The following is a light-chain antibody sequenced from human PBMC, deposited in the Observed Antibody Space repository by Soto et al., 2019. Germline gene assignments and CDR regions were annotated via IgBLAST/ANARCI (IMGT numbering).Light chain of an antibody. V-gene: IGKV3-11*01. CDR3: QQRSNWPLT. CDR1: QSVSSY. Sequence: EIVLTQSPATLSLSPGERAALSCRASQSVSSYLAWYQQKPGQAPRLLIYDASNRATGIPARFSGSGSGTDFTLTISSLEPEDCAVYYCQQRSNWPLTFGGGTTVEI. CDR2: DAS. J-gene: IGKJ4*01.